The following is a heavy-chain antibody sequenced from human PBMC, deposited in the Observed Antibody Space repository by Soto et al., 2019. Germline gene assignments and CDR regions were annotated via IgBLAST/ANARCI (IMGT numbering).Heavy chain of an antibody. CDR1: GGSISSYY. D-gene: IGHD4-4*01. CDR2: IYYSGSP. J-gene: IGHJ2*01. Sequence: PSETLSLTCTVSGGSISSYYWNWIRQPPGKGLEWIGYIYYSGSPNYSPSLESRVTISEDTSKNQFSLKLSSVTAADTAIYYCAGGRADYTGWYFDLWGRGTLVTVPS. CDR3: AGGRADYTGWYFDL. V-gene: IGHV4-59*01.